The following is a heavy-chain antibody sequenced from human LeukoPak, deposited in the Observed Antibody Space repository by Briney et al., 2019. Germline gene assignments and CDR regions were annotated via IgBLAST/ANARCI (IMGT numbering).Heavy chain of an antibody. CDR3: AKDRSGSDYDAFDI. CDR1: GFTFDDYA. Sequence: GRSLRLSCAASGFTFDDYAMHWVRQAPGKGLDLVSGISWNSGSIGYADSVKGRFTISRDNAKNSLYLQMNSLRAEDTALYYCAKDRSGSDYDAFDIWGQGTMVTVSS. CDR2: ISWNSGSI. J-gene: IGHJ3*02. V-gene: IGHV3-9*01. D-gene: IGHD1-26*01.